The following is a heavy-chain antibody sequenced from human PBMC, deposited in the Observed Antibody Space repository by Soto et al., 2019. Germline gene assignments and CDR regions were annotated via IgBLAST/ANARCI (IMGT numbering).Heavy chain of an antibody. CDR3: ARGGSYYLHWFDP. CDR2: IYYSGST. J-gene: IGHJ5*02. CDR1: GGSINSYY. D-gene: IGHD1-26*01. Sequence: SETMSLTCPVSGGSINSYYWSWIRQHPGKGLEWIGYIYYSGSTYYNPSLKSRVTISVDTSKNQFSLKLSSVTAADTAVYYCARGGSYYLHWFDPWGQGTLVTVS. V-gene: IGHV4-59*06.